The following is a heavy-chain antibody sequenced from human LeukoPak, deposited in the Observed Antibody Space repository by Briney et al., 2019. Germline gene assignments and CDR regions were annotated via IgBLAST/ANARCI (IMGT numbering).Heavy chain of an antibody. CDR3: ASTTYYDFWSGYPEYYYYGMDV. J-gene: IGHJ6*02. CDR1: GFTVSSNY. CDR2: IYSGGST. V-gene: IGHV3-53*01. Sequence: GGSLRLSCAASGFTVSSNYMSWFRQAPGKGLEWVSVIYSGGSTYYADSVKGRFTISRDNSKNTLYLQMNSLRAEDTAVYYCASTTYYDFWSGYPEYYYYGMDVWGQGTTVTVSS. D-gene: IGHD3-3*01.